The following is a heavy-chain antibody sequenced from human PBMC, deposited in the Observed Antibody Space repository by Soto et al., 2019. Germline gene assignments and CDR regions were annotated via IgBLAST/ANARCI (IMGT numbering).Heavy chain of an antibody. CDR1: GFTFSSYS. Sequence: PGGSLRLSCAAYGFTFSSYSMNWVRQAPGKGLEWVSSISSSSSYIYYADSVKGRFTISRDNAKNSLYLQMNSLRAEDTAVYYCARDGNTDYYYYGMDVWGQGTTVTVS. D-gene: IGHD1-26*01. CDR2: ISSSSSYI. CDR3: ARDGNTDYYYYGMDV. V-gene: IGHV3-21*01. J-gene: IGHJ6*02.